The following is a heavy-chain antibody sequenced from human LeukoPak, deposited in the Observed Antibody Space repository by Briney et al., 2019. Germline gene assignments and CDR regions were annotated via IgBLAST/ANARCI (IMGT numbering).Heavy chain of an antibody. CDR3: ARRKNYYDSSGYYYSGRHDAFDI. CDR2: INHSGGT. D-gene: IGHD3-22*01. CDR1: GGSFSGYY. J-gene: IGHJ3*02. V-gene: IGHV4-34*01. Sequence: SETLSLTCAVYGGSFSGYYWSWIRQPPGKGLEWIGEINHSGGTNYNPSLKSRVTISVDTSKNQFSLKLSSVTAADTAVYYCARRKNYYDSSGYYYSGRHDAFDIWGQGTMVTVSS.